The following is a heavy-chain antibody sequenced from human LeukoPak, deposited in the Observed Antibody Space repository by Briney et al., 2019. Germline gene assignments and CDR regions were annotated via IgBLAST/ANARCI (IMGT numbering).Heavy chain of an antibody. CDR1: GFDVGRNY. CDR3: ARVPGYS. Sequence: GGPLRLSCAASGFDVGRNYMTWVRQAPGKGLEWVSFIYSGGATYYADSVRGRFTISRDSYKNTLYLQMNSLRVEDTAVYYCARVPGYSWGQGTLVTVSS. J-gene: IGHJ4*02. D-gene: IGHD6-13*01. CDR2: IYSGGAT. V-gene: IGHV3-53*01.